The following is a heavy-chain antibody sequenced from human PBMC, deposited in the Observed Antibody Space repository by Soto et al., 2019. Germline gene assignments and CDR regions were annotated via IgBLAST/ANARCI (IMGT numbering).Heavy chain of an antibody. CDR1: GVSISSGGYY. CDR3: ARPHYDSNTFYSFFDY. D-gene: IGHD3-22*01. Sequence: SETLSLTCTVSGVSISSGGYYWGWIRQHPGKGLEWIGNIYHSGRTYYSPSLKSRVTIPVDTSKNQFSLELTSVTAADTAVYYCARPHYDSNTFYSFFDYWGQGTLVTAPQ. V-gene: IGHV4-31*03. CDR2: IYHSGRT. J-gene: IGHJ4*02.